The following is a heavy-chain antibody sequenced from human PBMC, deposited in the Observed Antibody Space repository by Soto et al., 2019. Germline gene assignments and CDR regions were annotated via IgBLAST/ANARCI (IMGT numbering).Heavy chain of an antibody. Sequence: QVQLQESGPGLVKPPQTLSLTCTVSGGSISSGGYYWSWIRQHPGKGLEWIGYIYYSGSTYYNPSLKSRVTISVDTSKNQFSLKLSSVTAADTAVYYCARSGITMVRGVIITLSWFDPWGQGTLVTVSS. CDR2: IYYSGST. CDR1: GGSISSGGYY. CDR3: ARSGITMVRGVIITLSWFDP. J-gene: IGHJ5*02. D-gene: IGHD3-10*01. V-gene: IGHV4-31*03.